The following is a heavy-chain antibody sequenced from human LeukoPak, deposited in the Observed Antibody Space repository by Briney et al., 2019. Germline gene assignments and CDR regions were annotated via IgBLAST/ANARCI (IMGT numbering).Heavy chain of an antibody. CDR1: GFTFCNAW. D-gene: IGHD3-22*01. Sequence: GGSLSLSCAPSGFTFCNAWMSGVRQAPGTGREWVGRIKSKTDGGTTDYAAPVKGRFTISRDDSKNTLYLQMNSLKTEDTAVYYCTRHGGRDYYDSSEDAFDIWGQGTIVIVSS. CDR2: IKSKTDGGTT. J-gene: IGHJ3*02. CDR3: TRHGGRDYYDSSEDAFDI. V-gene: IGHV3-15*01.